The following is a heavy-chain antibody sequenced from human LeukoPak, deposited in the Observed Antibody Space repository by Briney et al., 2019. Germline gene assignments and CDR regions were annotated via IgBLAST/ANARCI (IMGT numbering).Heavy chain of an antibody. J-gene: IGHJ4*02. CDR1: GFAVSSNY. CDR2: IYSGGST. Sequence: GGSLRLSCAASGFAVSSNYMSWVRQAPGKGLEWVSVIYSGGSTYYADSVKGRFTISRDNSKNTLYLQMNSLRAEDTAVYYCAREEGDYYDSSGYPPTRRDYWGQGTLVTVSS. D-gene: IGHD3-22*01. V-gene: IGHV3-53*01. CDR3: AREEGDYYDSSGYPPTRRDY.